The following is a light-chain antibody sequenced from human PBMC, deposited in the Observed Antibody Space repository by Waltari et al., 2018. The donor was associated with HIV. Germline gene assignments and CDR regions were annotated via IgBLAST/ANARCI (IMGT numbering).Light chain of an antibody. CDR2: DAS. CDR3: QQYEKLPLT. V-gene: IGKV1-33*01. J-gene: IGKJ4*01. Sequence: DIQMTQSPSSLSASVGDRVTITCQASQDINKYLNWYQQRLEKAPKLLIYDASNLQTGVPSRFSGAGSGTDFSFNISSLQPEDFATYYCQQYEKLPLTFGEGTRVEIK. CDR1: QDINKY.